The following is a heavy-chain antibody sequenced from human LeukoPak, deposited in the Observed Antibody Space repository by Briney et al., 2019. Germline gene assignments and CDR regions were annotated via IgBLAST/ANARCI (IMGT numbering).Heavy chain of an antibody. D-gene: IGHD2-2*01. CDR3: ARVRRDCSSTSCSTSYYFDY. Sequence: GSLRLSCAASGFTVSSNYMSWVRQAPGKGLEWVSVIYSGGSTYYADSVKGRFTISRDNSKNTLYLQMNSLRAEDTAVYYCARVRRDCSSTSCSTSYYFDYWGQGTLVTVSS. CDR2: IYSGGST. J-gene: IGHJ4*02. V-gene: IGHV3-66*02. CDR1: GFTVSSNY.